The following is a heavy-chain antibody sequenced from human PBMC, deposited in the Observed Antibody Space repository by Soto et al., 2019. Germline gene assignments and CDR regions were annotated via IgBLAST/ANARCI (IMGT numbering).Heavy chain of an antibody. CDR2: VSLTGDRT. D-gene: IGHD2-8*01. CDR3: ARGGGYCTPTSCAIDS. Sequence: EVQLLESGGGLVQPGGSLRLSCVASRSDFSSYEMSWVRQAAGKGLEWVSRVSLTGDRTNYAGSVKGRFTVSRDNFKNALYLEMDSLRPDDTAIYYCARGGGYCTPTSCAIDSWGRGTPVTVSS. V-gene: IGHV3-23*01. J-gene: IGHJ4*02. CDR1: RSDFSSYE.